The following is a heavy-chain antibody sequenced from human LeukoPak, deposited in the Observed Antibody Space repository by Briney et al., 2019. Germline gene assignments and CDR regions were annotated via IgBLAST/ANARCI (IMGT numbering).Heavy chain of an antibody. CDR3: ARDGDGYNPGGDAFDI. V-gene: IGHV3-48*03. J-gene: IGHJ3*02. D-gene: IGHD5-24*01. CDR2: ISFSGLSI. Sequence: GGSLRLSCAASGFIFSSYEMNWVRQAPGKGLEWVSFISFSGLSIYYADSVKGRFTISRDNAKNLLYLQMNSLRAEDTAVYYCARDGDGYNPGGDAFDIWGQGTMVTVSS. CDR1: GFIFSSYE.